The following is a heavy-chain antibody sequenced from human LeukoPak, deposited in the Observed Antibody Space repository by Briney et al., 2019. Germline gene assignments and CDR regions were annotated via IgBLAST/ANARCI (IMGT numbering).Heavy chain of an antibody. D-gene: IGHD5-24*01. CDR2: ISAYNGNT. V-gene: IGHV1-18*01. CDR1: GYTFTSYG. CDR3: ARDGDMASHECWYFDL. Sequence: ASVKVSCKASGYTFTSYGYSWVRQAPGQGLEWMGWISAYNGNTNYAQKLQDRLTMTTDASTSTAYMELRSLRSDDTAVYYCARDGDMASHECWYFDLWGRGTLVTVSS. J-gene: IGHJ2*01.